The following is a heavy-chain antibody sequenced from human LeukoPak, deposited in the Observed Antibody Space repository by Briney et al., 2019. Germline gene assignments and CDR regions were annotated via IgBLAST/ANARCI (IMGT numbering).Heavy chain of an antibody. CDR1: GFTFSSYA. CDR3: AREASIQINWNYDHYFDY. CDR2: ISYDGSSK. Sequence: GRSLRLSCAASGFTFSSYAMHWVRQAPGKGLEWVAVISYDGSSKYYADSVKGRFTISRDNSKNTLYLQMNSLRAEDTAVYYCAREASIQINWNYDHYFDYWGQGTLVTVSS. V-gene: IGHV3-30*04. D-gene: IGHD1-7*01. J-gene: IGHJ4*02.